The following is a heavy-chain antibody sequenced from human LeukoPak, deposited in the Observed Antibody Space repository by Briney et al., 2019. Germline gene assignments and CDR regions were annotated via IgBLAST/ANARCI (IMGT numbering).Heavy chain of an antibody. V-gene: IGHV3-30*02. CDR3: AKRSAAGTIPGHYFDY. D-gene: IGHD6-13*01. Sequence: GGSLRLSCAASGFTFSSYSMHWVRQAPGKGLEWVAFIRYDGSNKYYADSVKGRFTISRDNSKNTLYLQMNSLRAEDTAVYYCAKRSAAGTIPGHYFDYWGQGTLVTVSS. CDR2: IRYDGSNK. J-gene: IGHJ4*02. CDR1: GFTFSSYS.